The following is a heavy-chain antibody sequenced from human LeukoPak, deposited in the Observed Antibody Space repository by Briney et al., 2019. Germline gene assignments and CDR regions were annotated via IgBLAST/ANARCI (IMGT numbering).Heavy chain of an antibody. CDR2: INPNSGGT. V-gene: IGHV1-2*02. Sequence: ASVKVSCKASGYTFTGYYMHWVRQAPGQGLEWMGWINPNSGGTNYAQKFQGRVTMTRDTSISTAYMELSRLRSDDTAVYYCARLGSIVGATTSWFDPWGQGTLVTVSS. D-gene: IGHD1-26*01. CDR1: GYTFTGYY. J-gene: IGHJ5*02. CDR3: ARLGSIVGATTSWFDP.